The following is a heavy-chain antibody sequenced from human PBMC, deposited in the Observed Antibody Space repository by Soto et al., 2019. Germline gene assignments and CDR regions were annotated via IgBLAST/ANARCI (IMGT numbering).Heavy chain of an antibody. CDR1: GGSISSYY. D-gene: IGHD3-3*01. J-gene: IGHJ5*02. Sequence: SETLSLTCTVSGGSISSYYWNWIRQPPGKGLEWIGYIYYSGNTSYNPSLNSRVTISVDTSKNQFSLRLSSVTAADTAVYYCAXSHSDFWSDYYPNCFDPWGQGTLVTVSS. CDR3: AXSHSDFWSDYYPNCFDP. V-gene: IGHV4-59*01. CDR2: IYYSGNT.